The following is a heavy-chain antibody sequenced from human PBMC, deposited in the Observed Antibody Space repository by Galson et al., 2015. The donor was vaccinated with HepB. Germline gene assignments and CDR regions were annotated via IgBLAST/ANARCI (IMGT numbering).Heavy chain of an antibody. D-gene: IGHD5-18*01. CDR2: ISGSGGST. V-gene: IGHV3-23*01. CDR3: AKREGSYGTFDY. J-gene: IGHJ4*02. CDR1: GFTFSSYA. Sequence: SLRLSCAASGFTFSSYAMSWVRQAPGKGLEWVSAISGSGGSTYYADSVKGRFTISRDNSKNTLYLQMNSLRAEDTAVYYCAKREGSYGTFDYWGQGTLVTVSS.